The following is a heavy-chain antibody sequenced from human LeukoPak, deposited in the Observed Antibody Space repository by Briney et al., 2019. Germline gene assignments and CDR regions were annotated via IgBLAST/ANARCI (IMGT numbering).Heavy chain of an antibody. V-gene: IGHV3-11*04. D-gene: IGHD4-11*01. CDR2: ISSSGSTI. CDR1: GFTFSDYY. CDR3: ASAEFYNNYEGLGY. Sequence: KPGGSLRLSCAASGFTFSDYYMSWARQAPGKGLEWVSYISSSGSTIYYADSVKGRFTISRDNSKNTLYLQMNSLRAEDTAIYYCASAEFYNNYEGLGYWGQGTLLTVSS. J-gene: IGHJ4*02.